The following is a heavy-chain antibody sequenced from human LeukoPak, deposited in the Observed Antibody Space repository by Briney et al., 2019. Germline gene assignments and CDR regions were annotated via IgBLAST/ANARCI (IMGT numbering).Heavy chain of an antibody. CDR2: INPNSGGT. CDR1: GYTFTGYY. CDR3: ARGLGGIQLWFRDYYGMDV. J-gene: IGHJ6*02. Sequence: ASVKVSCKASGYTFTGYYMHWVRQGPGQGLEWMGWINPNSGGTNYAQKFQGRVTMTRDTSISTAYMELSRLRSDDTAVYYCARGLGGIQLWFRDYYGMDVWGQGTTVTVSS. D-gene: IGHD5-18*01. V-gene: IGHV1-2*02.